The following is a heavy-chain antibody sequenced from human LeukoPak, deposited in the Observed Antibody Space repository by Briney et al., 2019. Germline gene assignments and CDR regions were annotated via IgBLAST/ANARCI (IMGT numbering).Heavy chain of an antibody. CDR3: ARFSGGSYSREGAFDI. J-gene: IGHJ3*02. V-gene: IGHV3-30*04. Sequence: LRLSCAASGFTFSTYAMHWVRQAPGKGLEWVAVISYDGSSKYYADSVKGRFTISRDNPKNTLYLQMNSLRAEDTAVYYCARFSGGSYSREGAFDIWGQGTMVTVSS. CDR1: GFTFSTYA. CDR2: ISYDGSSK. D-gene: IGHD1-26*01.